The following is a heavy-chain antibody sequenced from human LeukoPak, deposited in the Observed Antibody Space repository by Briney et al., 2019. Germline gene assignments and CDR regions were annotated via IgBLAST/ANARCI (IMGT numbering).Heavy chain of an antibody. V-gene: IGHV1-69*04. Sequence: ASVTVSCKASGGTFSSYAISWVRQAPGQGLEWMGRIIPIFGIANYAQKFQGRVTITADKSTGTAYMELSSLRSEDTAVYYCVVVAATGDAFDIWGQGTMVTVSS. J-gene: IGHJ3*02. D-gene: IGHD2-15*01. CDR1: GGTFSSYA. CDR2: IIPIFGIA. CDR3: VVVAATGDAFDI.